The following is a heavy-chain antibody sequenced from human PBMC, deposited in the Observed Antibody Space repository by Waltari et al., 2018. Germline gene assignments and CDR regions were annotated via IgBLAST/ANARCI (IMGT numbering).Heavy chain of an antibody. D-gene: IGHD5-12*01. CDR3: AKVGEMATGWGYYGMDV. CDR2: ISWNSGSI. V-gene: IGHV3-9*01. J-gene: IGHJ6*02. CDR1: GFTFDDYA. Sequence: EVQLVESGGGLVQPGRSLRLSCAASGFTFDDYAMHWVRQAPGKGLAWVSGISWNSGSIGYADSVKGRFTISRDNAKNSLYLQMNSLRAEDTALYYCAKVGEMATGWGYYGMDVWGQGTTVTVSS.